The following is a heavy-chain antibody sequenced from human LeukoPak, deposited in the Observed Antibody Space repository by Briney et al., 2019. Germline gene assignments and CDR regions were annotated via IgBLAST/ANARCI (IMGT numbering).Heavy chain of an antibody. V-gene: IGHV4-30-2*01. CDR2: IYHGGST. Sequence: SETLSLTCAVSGGSISSGGYSWSWIRQPPGKGLEWIGYIYHGGSTSHNPSLKSRVTISVDRSKNQFSLKLSSVTAADTAVYYCARTSIAARRANVFDIWGQGTVVTVSS. D-gene: IGHD6-6*01. CDR3: ARTSIAARRANVFDI. J-gene: IGHJ3*02. CDR1: GGSISSGGYS.